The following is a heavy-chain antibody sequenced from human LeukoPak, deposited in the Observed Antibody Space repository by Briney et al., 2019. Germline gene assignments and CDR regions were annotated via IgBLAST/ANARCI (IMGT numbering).Heavy chain of an antibody. Sequence: GASVKVSCKASGGTFSSYAISWVRQAPGQGLEWMGRIIPIFGTANYAQKFQGRVTITTDESTSTAYMELSSLRSEDTAVYYCARDRLTAAGHSEDYWGQGTLVTVSS. D-gene: IGHD6-13*01. J-gene: IGHJ4*02. CDR2: IIPIFGTA. CDR1: GGTFSSYA. V-gene: IGHV1-69*05. CDR3: ARDRLTAAGHSEDY.